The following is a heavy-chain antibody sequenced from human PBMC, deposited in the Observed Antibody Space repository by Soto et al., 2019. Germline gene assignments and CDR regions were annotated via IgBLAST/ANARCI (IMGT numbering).Heavy chain of an antibody. Sequence: GGPLRLSCAASGFTFSSYAMHWVRQAPGKAMEWVAVISYDGSNKYYADSVKGRFTISRDNSKNTLYLQMNSLRAEDTAVYYCARERFEYSSSPRYYYYYGMDVWGQGTTVTVSS. J-gene: IGHJ6*02. CDR2: ISYDGSNK. CDR1: GFTFSSYA. D-gene: IGHD6-6*01. CDR3: ARERFEYSSSPRYYYYYGMDV. V-gene: IGHV3-30-3*01.